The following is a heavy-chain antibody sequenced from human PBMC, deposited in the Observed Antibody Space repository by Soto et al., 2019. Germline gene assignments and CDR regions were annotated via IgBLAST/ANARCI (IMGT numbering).Heavy chain of an antibody. V-gene: IGHV3-21*01. CDR1: GFTFSSYS. D-gene: IGHD3-22*01. Sequence: EVQLVESGGGLVKPGGSLRLSCAASGFTFSSYSMNWVRQAPGKGLEWVSSISSSSSYIYYADSVKGRFTISRDNAKNSLYLQMNSLRAEDTAVYYCGRRRWGYDSSPFDYWGQGTLVTVSS. J-gene: IGHJ4*02. CDR2: ISSSSSYI. CDR3: GRRRWGYDSSPFDY.